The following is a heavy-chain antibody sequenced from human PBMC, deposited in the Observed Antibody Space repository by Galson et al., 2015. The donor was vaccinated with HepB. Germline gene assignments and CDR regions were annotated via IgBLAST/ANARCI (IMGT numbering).Heavy chain of an antibody. V-gene: IGHV3-66*02. CDR2: INSGGSA. CDR3: ARDTPEVAAAGLLDY. D-gene: IGHD6-13*01. CDR1: GFTVSKYY. J-gene: IGHJ4*02. Sequence: SLRLSCAVSGFTVSKYYVSWVRQTPGRGLEWVSFINSGGSAYYADSVKGRFTISRDNSKNTLYLQMNSLRPEDTAVYYCARDTPEVAAAGLLDYWGQGTLVTVSS.